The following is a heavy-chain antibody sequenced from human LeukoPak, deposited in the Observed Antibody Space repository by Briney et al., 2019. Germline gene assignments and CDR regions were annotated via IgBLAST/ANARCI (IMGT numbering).Heavy chain of an antibody. J-gene: IGHJ2*01. D-gene: IGHD4-23*01. CDR2: IKQDGSKK. CDR3: ARKGGNPYWYFDL. V-gene: IGHV3-7*03. CDR1: GFTFSSSN. Sequence: GGSLRLSCAASGFTFSSSNMNWVGQAPGKGLEWVANIKQDGSKKYYVDSVKGRFTISRDNAKNSLYLQMNSLRAEDTAVYYCARKGGNPYWYFDLWGRGTLVTVSS.